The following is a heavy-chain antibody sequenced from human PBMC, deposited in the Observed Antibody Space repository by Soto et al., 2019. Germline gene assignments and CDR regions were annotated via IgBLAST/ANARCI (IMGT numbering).Heavy chain of an antibody. V-gene: IGHV3-9*01. Sequence: EVQLVESGGGLVQPGRSLRLSCAASGFTFDDYAMHWVRQAPGKGLEWVSGISWNSGSIDYADSVKGRFTISRDNAKNSMYLQMNSLRAEDTALYYCAKDHPGEYSSSWYVDYWGQGTLVTVSS. CDR2: ISWNSGSI. J-gene: IGHJ4*02. CDR3: AKDHPGEYSSSWYVDY. D-gene: IGHD6-13*01. CDR1: GFTFDDYA.